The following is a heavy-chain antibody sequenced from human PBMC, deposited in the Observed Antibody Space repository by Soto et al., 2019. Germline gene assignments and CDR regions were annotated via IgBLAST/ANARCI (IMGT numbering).Heavy chain of an antibody. J-gene: IGHJ6*02. Sequence: GGSLRLSCVASGFTFGTYAIHWVRLAPGKGLQWVALISYEGSNTYYADSVKGRFTVSRDKSINTAYLQWSSLNASDTAIYYCATTQSSATFKTYFYDMHVWGQGTTVTVSS. CDR3: ATTQSSATFKTYFYDMHV. CDR1: GFTFGTYA. D-gene: IGHD3-10*01. V-gene: IGHV3-30-3*01. CDR2: ISYEGSNT.